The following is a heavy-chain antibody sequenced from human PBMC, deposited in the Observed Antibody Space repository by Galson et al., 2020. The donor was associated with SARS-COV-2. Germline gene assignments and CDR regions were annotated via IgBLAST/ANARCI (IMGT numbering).Heavy chain of an antibody. CDR1: GFTFSSYG. V-gene: IGHV3-33*01. Sequence: GGSLRLSCAASGFTFSSYGMHWVRQAPGKGLEWVAVIWYDGSNKYYADSVKGRFTISRDNSKNTLYLQMNSLRAEDTAVYYCARDFELWFGDSPQGGGMDVWGQGTTVTVSS. CDR2: IWYDGSNK. D-gene: IGHD3-10*01. J-gene: IGHJ6*02. CDR3: ARDFELWFGDSPQGGGMDV.